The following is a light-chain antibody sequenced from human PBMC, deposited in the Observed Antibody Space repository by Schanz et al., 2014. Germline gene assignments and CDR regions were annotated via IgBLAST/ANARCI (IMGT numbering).Light chain of an antibody. Sequence: EIVLTQSPGTLSVSPGERVTLSCRASQSVSSYLAWYQQKPGQAPRLLIYGASSRATGIPARFSGSGSGTEFTLTISSLQSEDFAVYYCQQYNNWPRTFGQGTKVEIK. CDR2: GAS. CDR1: QSVSSY. V-gene: IGKV3-15*01. CDR3: QQYNNWPRT. J-gene: IGKJ1*01.